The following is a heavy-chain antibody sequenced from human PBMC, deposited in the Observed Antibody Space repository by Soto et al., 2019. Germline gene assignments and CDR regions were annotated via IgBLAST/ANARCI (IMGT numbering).Heavy chain of an antibody. Sequence: ASVKVSCKASGYTFTGYYMHWVRQAPGQGLEWMGWINPNSGGTNYAQKFQGWVTMTRDTSISTAYMELSSLRAEDTAVYYCASHPASVYDVGATTSYYGMDVWGQGTTVTVSS. D-gene: IGHD5-12*01. J-gene: IGHJ6*02. CDR2: INPNSGGT. CDR1: GYTFTGYY. CDR3: ASHPASVYDVGATTSYYGMDV. V-gene: IGHV1-2*04.